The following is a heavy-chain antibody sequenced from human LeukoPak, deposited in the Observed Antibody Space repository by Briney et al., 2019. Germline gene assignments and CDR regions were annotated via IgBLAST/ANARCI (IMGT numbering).Heavy chain of an antibody. Sequence: GGSLRLSCAASGFTFSNYWMHWVRQAPGGGLVWVSRVNGDGSATYYADSVKGRFTISRDNAKNTLSLQMNSLRAEDTAVYYCARAVAGTRNAFDIWGQGTMVTVSS. CDR2: VNGDGSAT. CDR3: ARAVAGTRNAFDI. D-gene: IGHD6-19*01. J-gene: IGHJ3*02. V-gene: IGHV3-74*01. CDR1: GFTFSNYW.